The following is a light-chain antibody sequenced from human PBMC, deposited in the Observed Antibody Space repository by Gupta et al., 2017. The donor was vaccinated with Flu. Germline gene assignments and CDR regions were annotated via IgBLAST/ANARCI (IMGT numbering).Light chain of an antibody. CDR2: WAS. CDR1: QSLLFNSNSKNY. J-gene: IGKJ4*01. Sequence: LGERATINCRSSQSLLFNSNSKNYLAWYKQKPGQPPKLLIYWASTREAGVPDRFNGSGYGTDXTLTMSXLQEEDVAVYYCQQYEATLALTFGXGTKVEIK. V-gene: IGKV4-1*01. CDR3: QQYEATLALT.